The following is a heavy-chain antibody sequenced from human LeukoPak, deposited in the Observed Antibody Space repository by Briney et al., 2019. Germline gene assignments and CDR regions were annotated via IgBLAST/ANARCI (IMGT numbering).Heavy chain of an antibody. V-gene: IGHV1-18*01. CDR3: ARDYRARVGRHSDLGGECDY. D-gene: IGHD1-26*01. Sequence: ASVKVSSKASGYTFTSYGFSWVRQAPGQGLEWMGWISAYNGDTKYAQRYQGRVTLTTDTSTGTAYMELRSLRYDDTAVYYCARDYRARVGRHSDLGGECDYWGQGTLVTVSS. CDR1: GYTFTSYG. CDR2: ISAYNGDT. J-gene: IGHJ4*02.